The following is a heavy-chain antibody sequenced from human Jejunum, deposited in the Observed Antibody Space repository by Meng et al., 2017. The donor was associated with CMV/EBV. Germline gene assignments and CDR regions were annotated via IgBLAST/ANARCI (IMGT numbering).Heavy chain of an antibody. V-gene: IGHV3-30-3*01. CDR3: ATDLRLTTNY. CDR1: GFMFRSYA. Sequence: SCAASGFMFRSYAMHWVRRAPGRGLEWVGCQAYDGGKESYADAVKGRFTISRDNSKSTLYLQMNRWRSEDTAIYYCATDLRLTTNYWGHGTLVTVLL. J-gene: IGHJ4*01. CDR2: QAYDGGKE. D-gene: IGHD1-1*01.